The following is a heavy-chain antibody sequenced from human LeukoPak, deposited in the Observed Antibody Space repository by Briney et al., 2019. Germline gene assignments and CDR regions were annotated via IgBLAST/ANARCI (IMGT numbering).Heavy chain of an antibody. V-gene: IGHV5-51*01. CDR1: GYSLTSYW. J-gene: IGHJ4*02. D-gene: IGHD3-22*01. Sequence: GESLKISCKGSGYSLTSYWIGWVRQMSGKGLEWMGIFYPGDSDTRYSPSFQGQVTISADKSISTAYLQWSSLKASDTAMYYCARLRPDTSGLYYFDYWGQGTLVTVSS. CDR2: FYPGDSDT. CDR3: ARLRPDTSGLYYFDY.